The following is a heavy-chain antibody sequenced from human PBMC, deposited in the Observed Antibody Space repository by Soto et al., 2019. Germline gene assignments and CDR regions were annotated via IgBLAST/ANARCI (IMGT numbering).Heavy chain of an antibody. CDR1: GFTFSSYS. CDR3: AREWGEFESSSGYNYYYYGMDV. Sequence: PGGSLRLSCAASGFTFSSYSMNWVRQAPGKGLEWVSSISSSSSYIYYADSVKGRFTISRDNAKNSLYLQMNSLRAEDTAVYYCAREWGEFESSSGYNYYYYGMDVWGQGTTVIVSS. D-gene: IGHD6-13*01. V-gene: IGHV3-21*01. CDR2: ISSSSSYI. J-gene: IGHJ6*02.